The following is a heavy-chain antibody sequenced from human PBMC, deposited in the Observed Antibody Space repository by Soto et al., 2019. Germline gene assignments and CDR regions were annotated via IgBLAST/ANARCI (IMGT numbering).Heavy chain of an antibody. J-gene: IGHJ4*02. Sequence: QVQLQESGPGLVKPSGTLSLTCAVSGGSISNTHWWSWVRQPPGKGLEWIGEIYHSGSTNYNPSLKSRXXIXVXTSKNQFSLRLSSVTAADSAVYYCARRDYGSGHFDYWGQGILVTVSS. V-gene: IGHV4-4*02. CDR3: ARRDYGSGHFDY. CDR1: GGSISNTHW. CDR2: IYHSGST. D-gene: IGHD3-10*01.